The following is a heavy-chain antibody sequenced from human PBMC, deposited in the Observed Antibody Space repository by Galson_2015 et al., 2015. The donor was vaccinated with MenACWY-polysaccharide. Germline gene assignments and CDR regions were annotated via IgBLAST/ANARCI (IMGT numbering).Heavy chain of an antibody. V-gene: IGHV3-74*01. CDR3: ARGYSAYD. D-gene: IGHD5-12*01. CDR1: GFTFSTYW. Sequence: SLRLSCEASGFTFSTYWMHWVRQAPGKGLVWVSRIKSDGSSTNYADSVKGRFTISRDNAKNTLYLQMNSPRAEDTALYYCARGYSAYDWGQGTLVTVSA. J-gene: IGHJ4*02. CDR2: IKSDGSST.